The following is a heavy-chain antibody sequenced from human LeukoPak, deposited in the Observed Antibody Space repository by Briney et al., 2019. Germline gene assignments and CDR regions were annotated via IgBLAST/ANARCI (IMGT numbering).Heavy chain of an antibody. Sequence: GRSLRLSCAASGFTFSSYGMHWVRQAPGKGLEWVAVIWYDGSSKYYADSVKGRFTISRDNSKNKLYLQMNSLRAEDTAVYYCARKSEGNSGYVRFWGQGTLVTVSS. CDR2: IWYDGSSK. J-gene: IGHJ4*02. D-gene: IGHD5-12*01. CDR1: GFTFSSYG. V-gene: IGHV3-33*01. CDR3: ARKSEGNSGYVRF.